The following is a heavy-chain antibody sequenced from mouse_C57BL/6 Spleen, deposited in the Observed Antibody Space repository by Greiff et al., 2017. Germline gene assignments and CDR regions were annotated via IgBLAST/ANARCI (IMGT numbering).Heavy chain of an antibody. CDR2: IDPETGGT. Sequence: VKLQESGAELVRPGASVTLSCKASGYTFTDYEMHWVKQTPVHGLEWIGAIDPETGGTAYNQKFKGKAILTADKSSSTAYMELRSLTSEDSAVYYCTNYYGSSYVGWFAYWGQGTLVTVSA. CDR3: TNYYGSSYVGWFAY. D-gene: IGHD1-1*01. V-gene: IGHV1-15*01. CDR1: GYTFTDYE. J-gene: IGHJ3*01.